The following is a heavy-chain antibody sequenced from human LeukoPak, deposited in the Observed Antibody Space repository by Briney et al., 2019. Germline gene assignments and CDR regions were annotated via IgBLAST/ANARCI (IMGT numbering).Heavy chain of an antibody. CDR1: GGSISSYY. CDR3: ARVVEMATIRYYFDY. V-gene: IGHV4-59*01. J-gene: IGHJ4*02. CDR2: IYYSGST. Sequence: PSETLSLTCTVSGGSISSYYWSWTRQPPGKGLEWIGYIYYSGSTNYNPSLKSRVTISVDTSKNQFSLKLSSVTAADTAVYYCARVVEMATIRYYFDYWGQGTLVTVSS. D-gene: IGHD5-24*01.